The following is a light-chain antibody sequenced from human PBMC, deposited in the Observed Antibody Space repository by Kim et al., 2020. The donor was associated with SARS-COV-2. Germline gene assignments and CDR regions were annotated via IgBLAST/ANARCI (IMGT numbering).Light chain of an antibody. Sequence: SASVGDRVTITCLASQNIHIYLNWYQQKPGKAPNLLIYATSTLESGVPSRFSGSRSGTTFTLTISSLRPEDFATYYCQQSYIAPYAFGQGTKLEI. CDR2: ATS. J-gene: IGKJ2*01. CDR3: QQSYIAPYA. CDR1: QNIHIY. V-gene: IGKV1-39*01.